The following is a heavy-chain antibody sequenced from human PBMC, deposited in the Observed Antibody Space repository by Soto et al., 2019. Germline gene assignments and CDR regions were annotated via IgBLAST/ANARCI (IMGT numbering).Heavy chain of an antibody. CDR2: IIPILGIA. Sequence: GASVKVSCKASGGTFSSYTISWVRQAPGQGLEWMGRIIPILGIANYAQKFQGRVTITADKSTSTAYMELSSLRSEDTAVYYCARGGALASISPAEYYFDYWGQGTLVTVSS. J-gene: IGHJ4*02. CDR3: ARGGALASISPAEYYFDY. V-gene: IGHV1-69*02. CDR1: GGTFSSYT.